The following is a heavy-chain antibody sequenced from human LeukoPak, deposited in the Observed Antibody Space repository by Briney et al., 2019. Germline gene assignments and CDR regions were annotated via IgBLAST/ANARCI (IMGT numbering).Heavy chain of an antibody. CDR3: ARGLAVSPMAPISDN. J-gene: IGHJ4*02. CDR1: GFTFSNYE. D-gene: IGHD3-10*01. Sequence: GGSLRLSCAVSGFTFSNYEMNWVRQAPGKGLEWVAYIIGGGDIIYYADSVKGRFTISRDNAQNSLYLQMNSLRAEDTAIYYCARGLAVSPMAPISDNWGQGTLVTVSS. V-gene: IGHV3-48*03. CDR2: IIGGGDII.